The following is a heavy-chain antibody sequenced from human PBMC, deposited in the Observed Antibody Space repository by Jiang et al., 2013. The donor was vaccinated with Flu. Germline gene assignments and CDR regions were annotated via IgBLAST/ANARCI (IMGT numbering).Heavy chain of an antibody. CDR3: ARDGLGRTGHLDY. V-gene: IGHV1-3*01. J-gene: IGHJ4*02. CDR2: INAANGIT. D-gene: IGHD7-27*01. Sequence: SGAEVKKPGASVKVSCKASGYTFTTSAIHWVRQAPGQRLEWMGWINAANGITKYSQRFQGRVTITRDTSASTEYMELSSLRSEDTAVYYCARDGLGRTGHLDYWGQGTLVTVSS. CDR1: GYTFTTSA.